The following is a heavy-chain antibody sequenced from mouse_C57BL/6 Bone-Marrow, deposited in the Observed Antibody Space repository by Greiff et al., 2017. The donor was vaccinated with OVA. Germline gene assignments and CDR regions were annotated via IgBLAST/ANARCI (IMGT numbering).Heavy chain of an antibody. D-gene: IGHD2-1*01. CDR2: IWTGGGT. Sequence: QVQLQQSGPGLVAPSQSLSITCTVSGFSLTSYAISWVRQPPGKGLEWLGVIWTGGGTNYNSALKSRLSISKDNSKSQVFLKMNSLQTDDTARYYCARRGDGNYVYYFDYWGQGTTLTVSS. CDR1: GFSLTSYA. V-gene: IGHV2-9-1*01. J-gene: IGHJ2*01. CDR3: ARRGDGNYVYYFDY.